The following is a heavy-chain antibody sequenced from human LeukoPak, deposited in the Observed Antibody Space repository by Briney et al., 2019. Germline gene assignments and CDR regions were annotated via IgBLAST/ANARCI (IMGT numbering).Heavy chain of an antibody. J-gene: IGHJ4*02. CDR2: INPNSGGT. CDR3: AREGRTAVVTRSVRHLVRYFDY. Sequence: GASVKVSCKASGYTFTGYYMHWVRQAPGQGLEWMGWINPNSGGTNYAQKFQGWVTMTRDTSISTAYMELSMLRSDDTAVYYCAREGRTAVVTRSVRHLVRYFDYWGQGTLVTVSS. D-gene: IGHD5-18*01. CDR1: GYTFTGYY. V-gene: IGHV1-2*04.